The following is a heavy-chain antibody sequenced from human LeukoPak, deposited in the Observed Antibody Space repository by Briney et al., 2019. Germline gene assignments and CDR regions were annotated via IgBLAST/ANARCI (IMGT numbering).Heavy chain of an antibody. D-gene: IGHD3-16*01. CDR3: ASALRSENYYFDY. J-gene: IGHJ4*02. CDR2: ISYDGSNK. CDR1: GFTFSSYA. Sequence: GRSLRLSCAASGFTFSSYAMHWVRQAPGKGLEWVAVISYDGSNKYYADSVKGRFTISRDNSKNTLYLQMNSLRAEDTAVYYCASALRSENYYFDYWGQGTLITVSS. V-gene: IGHV3-30*04.